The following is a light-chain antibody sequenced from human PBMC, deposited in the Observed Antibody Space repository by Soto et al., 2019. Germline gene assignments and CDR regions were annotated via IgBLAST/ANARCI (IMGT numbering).Light chain of an antibody. Sequence: QSVLTQVASVSASPGQSITISCTGTSSDVGGHNYVSWYQQHPGNAPKLMIYNVDYRPSGVSNRFSGSKSGNTASLTISGLQADDEAYYYCSSYADSSPVVFGGGTKLTVL. V-gene: IGLV2-14*03. CDR2: NVD. CDR1: SSDVGGHNY. J-gene: IGLJ2*01. CDR3: SSYADSSPVV.